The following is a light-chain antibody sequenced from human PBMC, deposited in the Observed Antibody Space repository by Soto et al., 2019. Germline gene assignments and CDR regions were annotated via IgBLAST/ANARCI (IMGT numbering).Light chain of an antibody. CDR1: QSAATF. V-gene: IGKV3-20*01. Sequence: EIVLTQSPGTLSLSPGERAALSCRASQSAATFLAWYQQKPGQAPRLLIYGASSRATGIPDRFSGSGSGTDFTLTINRLEPEDFAVYYCQQYGDLPWTFGQGTKVDI. CDR2: GAS. J-gene: IGKJ1*01. CDR3: QQYGDLPWT.